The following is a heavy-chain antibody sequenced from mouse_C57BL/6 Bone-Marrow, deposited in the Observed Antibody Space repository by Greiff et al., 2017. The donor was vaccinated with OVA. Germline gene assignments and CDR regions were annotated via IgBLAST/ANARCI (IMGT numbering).Heavy chain of an antibody. J-gene: IGHJ2*01. V-gene: IGHV5-4*01. Sequence: DVQLVESGGGLMKPGGSLKLSCAASGFTFSSYAMSWVRQTPEKRLEWVATISDGGSYTYYPDNVKGRFTISRDNAKNNLYLQMSHLKSEDTAMYYCASSYDGYYEHFDYWGQGTTLTVSS. D-gene: IGHD2-3*01. CDR2: ISDGGSYT. CDR3: ASSYDGYYEHFDY. CDR1: GFTFSSYA.